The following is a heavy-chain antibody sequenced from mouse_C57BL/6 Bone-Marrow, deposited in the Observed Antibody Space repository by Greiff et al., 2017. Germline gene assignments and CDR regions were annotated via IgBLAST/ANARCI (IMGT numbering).Heavy chain of an antibody. J-gene: IGHJ4*01. Sequence: QVQLKESGPGLVQPSQSLSITCTVSGFSLTSYGVHWVRQSPGKGLEWLGVIWSGGSTDYNAAFISRLSISKDNSKSQVFFKMNSLQANDTAIYYSARTARATYYAMDYWGQGTSVTVSS. V-gene: IGHV2-2*02. D-gene: IGHD3-1*01. CDR1: GFSLTSYG. CDR3: ARTARATYYAMDY. CDR2: IWSGGST.